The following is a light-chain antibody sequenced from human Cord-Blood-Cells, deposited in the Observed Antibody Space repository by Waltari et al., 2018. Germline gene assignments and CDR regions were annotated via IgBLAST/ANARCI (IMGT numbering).Light chain of an antibody. CDR3: QQYNSYSPKRFT. CDR1: QSISSW. J-gene: IGKJ3*01. CDR2: DAS. V-gene: IGKV1-5*01. Sequence: DIQMTQSPSTLSASVGDRVTITCRASQSISSWLAWYQQKPGKAPKLLIYDASSLESGVPSRFSGSVSGTEFTLTISSLQPDDFATYYCQQYNSYSPKRFTFGPGTKVDIK.